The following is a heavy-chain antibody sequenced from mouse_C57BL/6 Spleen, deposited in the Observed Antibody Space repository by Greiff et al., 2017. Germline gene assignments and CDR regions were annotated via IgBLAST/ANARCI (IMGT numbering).Heavy chain of an antibody. D-gene: IGHD4-1*01. V-gene: IGHV1-82*01. J-gene: IGHJ4*01. CDR3: ARSRETGYYAMDY. Sequence: QVHVKQSGPELVKPGASVKISCKASGYAFSSSWMNWVKQRPGKGLEWIGRIYPGDGDTNYNGKFKGKATLTAGKSSSTAYMQLSSLTSEDSAVYFCARSRETGYYAMDYWGQGTSVTVSS. CDR1: GYAFSSSW. CDR2: IYPGDGDT.